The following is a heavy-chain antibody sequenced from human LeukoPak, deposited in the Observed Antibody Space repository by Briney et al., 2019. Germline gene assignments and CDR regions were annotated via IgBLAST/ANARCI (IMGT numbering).Heavy chain of an antibody. D-gene: IGHD2-15*01. CDR2: INSSSSTM. CDR1: GFTFSSYS. CDR3: ARAGYCSGGSCSDYYYYMDV. V-gene: IGHV3-48*04. Sequence: GGSLRLSCAASGFTFSSYSMNWVRQAPGKGLEWVSYINSSSSTMYYADSVKGRFTISRDNAKNSLYLQMNSLRAEDTAVYYCARAGYCSGGSCSDYYYYMDVWGKGTTVTVSS. J-gene: IGHJ6*03.